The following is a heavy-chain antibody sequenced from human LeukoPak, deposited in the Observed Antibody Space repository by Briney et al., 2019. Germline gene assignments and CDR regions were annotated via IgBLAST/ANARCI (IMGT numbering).Heavy chain of an antibody. D-gene: IGHD2-8*01. CDR1: GSTFSSYA. J-gene: IGHJ5*02. V-gene: IGHV3-23*01. CDR3: AKVGNCTNGVCYTYWFDP. Sequence: PGASLRLSCAASGSTFSSYAMSWVRQAPGKGLEWVSAISGSGGSTYYADSVKGRFTISRDNSKNTLYLQMNSLRAEDTAVYYCAKVGNCTNGVCYTYWFDPWGQGTLVTVSS. CDR2: ISGSGGST.